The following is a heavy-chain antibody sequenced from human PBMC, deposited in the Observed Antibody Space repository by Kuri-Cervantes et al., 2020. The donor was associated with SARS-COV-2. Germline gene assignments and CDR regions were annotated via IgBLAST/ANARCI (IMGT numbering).Heavy chain of an antibody. Sequence: GGSLRLSCTASGFSISDRAYWMTWVRQTPGKGLEWVSYISSSGSTIYYADSVKGRFTISRDNAKNSLYLQMNSLRAEDTAVYYCARDGDYSNYGMYCFDYWGQGTLVTVSS. J-gene: IGHJ4*02. CDR2: ISSSGSTI. CDR1: GFSISDRAYW. D-gene: IGHD4-11*01. V-gene: IGHV3-11*04. CDR3: ARDGDYSNYGMYCFDY.